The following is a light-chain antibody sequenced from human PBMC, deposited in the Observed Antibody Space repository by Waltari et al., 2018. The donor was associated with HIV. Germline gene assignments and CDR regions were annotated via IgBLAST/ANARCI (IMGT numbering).Light chain of an antibody. CDR2: ENK. CDR1: SSDIGSYF. Sequence: QSVLTQPPSVSAAPGQKVTISCSGSSSDIGSYFVCWYQQLPGTAPKVLIYENKKRPSGIPDRCSGSKSGTSATLGITGLQTGDEADYYCGTWDSRLSAVVFGGGTKLTVL. J-gene: IGLJ2*01. V-gene: IGLV1-51*02. CDR3: GTWDSRLSAVV.